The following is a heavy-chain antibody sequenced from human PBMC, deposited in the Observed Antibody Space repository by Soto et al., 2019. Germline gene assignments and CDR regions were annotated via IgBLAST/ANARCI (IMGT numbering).Heavy chain of an antibody. Sequence: KASGYTFTSYALHWVRQAPGQRLEWMGWINAGNGNTKYSKKFQGRVTITRDTSASTAYMELSSLRSEDTAVYYCARDSGGMDVWGQGTTVTVSS. CDR1: GYTFTSYA. J-gene: IGHJ6*02. V-gene: IGHV1-3*01. CDR2: INAGNGNT. CDR3: ARDSGGMDV.